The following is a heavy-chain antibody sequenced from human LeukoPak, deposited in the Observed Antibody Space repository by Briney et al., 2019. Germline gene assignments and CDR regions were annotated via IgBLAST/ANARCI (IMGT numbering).Heavy chain of an antibody. J-gene: IGHJ5*02. CDR1: GFTFDDHA. V-gene: IGHV3-9*01. CDR3: AKIDYGDYGVA. CDR2: ISWNSVSI. Sequence: GRSLRLSCAGSGFTFDDHAMHWVRQAPGKGLEWVSGISWNSVSIGYADPVKGRFTISRDNAKNSLYLLMNSLRAEDTALYFCAKIDYGDYGVAWGQGTLVTVSS. D-gene: IGHD4-17*01.